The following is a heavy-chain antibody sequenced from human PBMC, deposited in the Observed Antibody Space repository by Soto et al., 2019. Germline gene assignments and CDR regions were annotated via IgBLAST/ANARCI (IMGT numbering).Heavy chain of an antibody. J-gene: IGHJ5*02. CDR2: ISAYNGNT. CDR1: GYALTSYG. V-gene: IGHV1-18*04. Sequence: ASVKVSCKASGYALTSYGISWVRQAPGQGLEWMGCISAYNGNTNYAQNLQGRVTMTTDTSTSTAYMELRSLRSDDTAVYYCARGPNSNSGWFDPSGQGTLVTVSS. CDR3: ARGPNSNSGWFDP. D-gene: IGHD4-4*01.